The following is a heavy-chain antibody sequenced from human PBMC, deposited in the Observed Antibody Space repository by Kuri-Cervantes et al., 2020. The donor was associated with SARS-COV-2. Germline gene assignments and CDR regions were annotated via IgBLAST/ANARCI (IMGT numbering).Heavy chain of an antibody. V-gene: IGHV3-23*01. CDR3: AKNPYYDFWSGLYFDS. CDR2: ISGSGGGT. J-gene: IGHJ4*02. D-gene: IGHD3-3*01. Sequence: GESLKISCAASGFTFSSYAMSWVRQAPGKGLEWVSAISGSGGGTDYADSVQGRFTISRDNSKNTLYLEMNGLGGEDTAVYFCAKNPYYDFWSGLYFDSWGQGTLVTVSS. CDR1: GFTFSSYA.